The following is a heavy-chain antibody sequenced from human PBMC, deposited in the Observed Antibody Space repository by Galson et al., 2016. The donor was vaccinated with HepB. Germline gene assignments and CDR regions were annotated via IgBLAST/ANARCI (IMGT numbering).Heavy chain of an antibody. CDR1: GYTLTQLS. J-gene: IGHJ4*02. CDR2: FDPDDNDT. V-gene: IGHV1-24*01. D-gene: IGHD3-10*01. CDR3: ATAFSFSAGVYFDN. Sequence: SVKVSCKVSGYTLTQLSIHWVRQAAGKGLEWIGGFDPDDNDTIYAEKFQGRATMTVDTNTDTAYMELSGLRSEDTAVYYGATAFSFSAGVYFDNWGQGSLVTVSS.